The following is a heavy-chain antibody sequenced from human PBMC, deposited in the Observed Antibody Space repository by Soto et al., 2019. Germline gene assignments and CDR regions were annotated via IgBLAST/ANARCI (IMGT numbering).Heavy chain of an antibody. D-gene: IGHD6-6*01. CDR1: GYTFDSFG. CDR2: ISTYSGNT. Sequence: QVQLVQSGGDVQRPGASVKVSCKGSGYTFDSFGISWVRQAPGQGLEWMGWISTYSGNTNYAEKFQGRVVLTSDTSTNTAYMELRSLTYDDTAVYFCARGSSEWHQYPLGVWGQGTTVSVSS. CDR3: ARGSSEWHQYPLGV. V-gene: IGHV1-18*01. J-gene: IGHJ6*02.